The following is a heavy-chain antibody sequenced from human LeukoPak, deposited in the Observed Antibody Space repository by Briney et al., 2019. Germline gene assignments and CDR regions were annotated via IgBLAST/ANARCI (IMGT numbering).Heavy chain of an antibody. CDR2: ISAYDGNT. CDR1: GYRFNSFG. D-gene: IGHD6-13*01. CDR3: ASDKVIASAGTPNWFDP. Sequence: ASVKVSCKASGYRFNSFGISWVRQAPGPGLEWGGGISAYDGNTNYAQRFQGRVTTTTDTSTTTAYMELRSLRSDDTAVYYCASDKVIASAGTPNWFDPWGQGTLVIVSS. J-gene: IGHJ5*02. V-gene: IGHV1-18*01.